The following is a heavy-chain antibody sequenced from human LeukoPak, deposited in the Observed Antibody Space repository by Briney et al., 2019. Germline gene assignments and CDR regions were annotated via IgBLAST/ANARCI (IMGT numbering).Heavy chain of an antibody. D-gene: IGHD6-6*01. Sequence: SETLSLTCTVSGGSISSSSYYWGWIRQPPGKGLEWIGSIYYSGSTYYNPSLKSRVTISVDTSKNQFSLKLSSVTAADTAVYYCASLYSSSSWFDPWGQGTLVTVSS. CDR1: GGSISSSSYY. V-gene: IGHV4-39*01. CDR3: ASLYSSSSWFDP. CDR2: IYYSGST. J-gene: IGHJ5*02.